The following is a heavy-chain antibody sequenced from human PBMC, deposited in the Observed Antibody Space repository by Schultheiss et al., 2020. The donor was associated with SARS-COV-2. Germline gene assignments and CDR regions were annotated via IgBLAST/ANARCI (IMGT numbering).Heavy chain of an antibody. Sequence: GGSLRLSCAASGFTVSSNYMSWVRQAPGKGLEWVSVIYSGGSTYYADSVKGRFTISRDNSKNTLYLQMNSLRAEDTAVYYCAREIVGATDGGFDYWGQGTLVTVSS. V-gene: IGHV3-53*01. CDR2: IYSGGST. J-gene: IGHJ4*02. CDR1: GFTVSSNY. CDR3: AREIVGATDGGFDY. D-gene: IGHD1-26*01.